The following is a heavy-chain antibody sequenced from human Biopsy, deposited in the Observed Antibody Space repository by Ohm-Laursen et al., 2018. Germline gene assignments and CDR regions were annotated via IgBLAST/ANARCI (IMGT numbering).Heavy chain of an antibody. CDR2: INQSGRT. CDR3: VRGVDYYDPYHYYALDV. D-gene: IGHD3-22*01. Sequence: SDTLPLTCEVYGKTFSDYYWSWIRQPPGKGLEWIGQINQSGRTNYNPSLKSRVTISVDTSKNQFSLKVRSVTAADTAVYYCVRGVDYYDPYHYYALDVWGQGTTVTVSS. CDR1: GKTFSDYY. V-gene: IGHV4-34*01. J-gene: IGHJ6*02.